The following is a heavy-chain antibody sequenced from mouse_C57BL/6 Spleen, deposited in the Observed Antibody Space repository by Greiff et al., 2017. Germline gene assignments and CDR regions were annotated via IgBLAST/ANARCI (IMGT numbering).Heavy chain of an antibody. CDR2: ISSGSSTS. D-gene: IGHD1-1*01. Sequence: EVMLVESGGGLVKPGGSLKLSCAVSGFTFSDYGMHWVRQAPEKGLEWVAYISSGSSTSYYADTVKGRFTISRDNTKNTLFLQMTSLRYEDTAMYYCARQDGYYYGSFAYWGQGTLVTVSA. V-gene: IGHV5-17*01. CDR3: ARQDGYYYGSFAY. J-gene: IGHJ3*01. CDR1: GFTFSDYG.